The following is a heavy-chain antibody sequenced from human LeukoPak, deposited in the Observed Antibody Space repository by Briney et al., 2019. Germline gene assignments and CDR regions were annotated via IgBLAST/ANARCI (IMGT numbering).Heavy chain of an antibody. Sequence: PGGSLRLSCAASGFTFSSYAMSWVRQAPGKGLEWVSAISGSGGSTYYADSVKGRFTISRDNSKNTLYLQMNGLRAEDTAVYYCAKDRERYCSSTSCYGPLGYWGQGTLVTVSS. CDR3: AKDRERYCSSTSCYGPLGY. CDR2: ISGSGGST. D-gene: IGHD2-2*01. CDR1: GFTFSSYA. V-gene: IGHV3-23*01. J-gene: IGHJ4*02.